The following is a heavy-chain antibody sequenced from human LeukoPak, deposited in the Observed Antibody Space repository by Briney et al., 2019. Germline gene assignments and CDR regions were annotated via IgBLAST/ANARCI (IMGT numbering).Heavy chain of an antibody. J-gene: IGHJ5*02. Sequence: SETLSLTCAVYGGSFSGYYWSWIRQPPGNGLEWIGEINHSGSTNYNPSLKSRVTISVDTSKNQFSLKLSSVTAADTAVYYCARGVGRYCSSTSCYHNWFDPWGQGTLVTVSS. D-gene: IGHD2-2*01. CDR3: ARGVGRYCSSTSCYHNWFDP. CDR1: GGSFSGYY. CDR2: INHSGST. V-gene: IGHV4-34*01.